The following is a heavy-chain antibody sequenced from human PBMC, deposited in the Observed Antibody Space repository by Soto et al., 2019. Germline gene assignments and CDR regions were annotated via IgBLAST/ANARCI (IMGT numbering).Heavy chain of an antibody. Sequence: QVQLQQWGAGLLKPSETLSLTCAVYGGSFSGYYWSWIRQPPGKGLEWIGEINHSGSTNYNPSLKSRVTISVDTSKNQCSLKLSSVTAADTAVYYCARGLGYCSSTSCYRWFDPWGQGTLVTVSS. V-gene: IGHV4-34*01. D-gene: IGHD2-2*01. J-gene: IGHJ5*02. CDR1: GGSFSGYY. CDR2: INHSGST. CDR3: ARGLGYCSSTSCYRWFDP.